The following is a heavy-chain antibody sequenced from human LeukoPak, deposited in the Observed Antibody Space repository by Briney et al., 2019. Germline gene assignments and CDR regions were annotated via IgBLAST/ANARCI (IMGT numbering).Heavy chain of an antibody. CDR1: GGSISSSNW. J-gene: IGHJ4*02. CDR2: IYHSGST. Sequence: TSKTLSLTCAVSGGSISSSNWWSWVRQPPGKGLERIGEIYHSGSTNYNPSLKSRVTISVDKSKNQFSLKLSSVTAADTAVYYCARESGCSSTSCSKSGFDYWGQGTLVTVSS. D-gene: IGHD2-2*01. CDR3: ARESGCSSTSCSKSGFDY. V-gene: IGHV4-4*02.